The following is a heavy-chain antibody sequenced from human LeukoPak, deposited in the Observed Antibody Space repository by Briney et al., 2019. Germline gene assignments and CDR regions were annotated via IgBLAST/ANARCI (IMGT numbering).Heavy chain of an antibody. J-gene: IGHJ6*02. CDR2: IYTSGST. V-gene: IGHV4-4*07. Sequence: SETLSLTCTVSGGSISSYYWSWIRQPAGKGLEWIGRIYTSGSTNYNPSLKSRVTMSVDTSKNQFSLKLSSVTAADTAVYYCARSPGYSSGWSRNYYYYYGMDVWGQGTTVTVSS. D-gene: IGHD6-19*01. CDR1: GGSISSYY. CDR3: ARSPGYSSGWSRNYYYYYGMDV.